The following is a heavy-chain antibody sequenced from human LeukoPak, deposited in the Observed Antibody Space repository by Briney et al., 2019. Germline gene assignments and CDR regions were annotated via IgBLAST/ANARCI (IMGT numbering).Heavy chain of an antibody. D-gene: IGHD5-18*01. CDR1: GGSISSGAFY. J-gene: IGHJ4*02. CDR3: ARDGGYNYGPFDY. Sequence: SETLSLTCTVSGGSISSGAFYWTWIRQRPGKGLEWIGFISDSGSTYYNSSLKSRVTISADTSKNHFSLRLSSVTAADTAIYYCARDGGYNYGPFDYWGQGTLVTVSS. V-gene: IGHV4-31*03. CDR2: ISDSGST.